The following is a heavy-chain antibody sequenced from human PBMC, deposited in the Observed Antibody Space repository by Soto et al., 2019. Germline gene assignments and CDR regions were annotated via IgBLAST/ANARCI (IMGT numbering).Heavy chain of an antibody. CDR2: VSDNGGSRGGT. V-gene: IGHV3-23*01. CDR1: GFRFNNSA. Sequence: PGGSVRLSCKACGFRFNNSAMTGVRQAPGQGLQWVASVSDNGGSRGGTYYADAVKGRVTISRGNGKNTLYLQLDSLTGAAPVPYYCASENAVVIADLDMWGQGTMLAVSS. D-gene: IGHD2-21*01. CDR3: ASENAVVIADLDM. J-gene: IGHJ6*01.